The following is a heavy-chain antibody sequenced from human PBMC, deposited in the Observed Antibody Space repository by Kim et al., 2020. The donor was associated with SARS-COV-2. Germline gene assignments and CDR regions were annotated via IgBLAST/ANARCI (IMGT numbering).Heavy chain of an antibody. CDR2: ISYDGSNK. Sequence: GGSLRLSCAASGFTFSSYGMHWVRQAPGKGLEWVAVISYDGSNKYYADSVKGRFTISRDNSKNTLYLQMNSLRAEDTAVYYCAKGGKSGWYPLSYYYYGMDVWGQGTTVTVSS. CDR1: GFTFSSYG. CDR3: AKGGKSGWYPLSYYYYGMDV. D-gene: IGHD6-19*01. V-gene: IGHV3-30*18. J-gene: IGHJ6*02.